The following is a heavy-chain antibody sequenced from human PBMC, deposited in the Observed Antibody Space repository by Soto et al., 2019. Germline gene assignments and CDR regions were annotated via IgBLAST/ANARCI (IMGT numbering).Heavy chain of an antibody. Sequence: EVQLVETGGGLIQPGGSLRLSCAASGFTVSSNYMSWVRQAPGKGLEWVSVIYSGGSTYYADSVKGRCTISRDNSKNTLYLQMNSLRAEDTAVYYCQKMFGATGSSDYWGQGTLVTVSS. CDR3: QKMFGATGSSDY. CDR2: IYSGGST. V-gene: IGHV3-53*02. CDR1: GFTVSSNY. D-gene: IGHD1-26*01. J-gene: IGHJ4*02.